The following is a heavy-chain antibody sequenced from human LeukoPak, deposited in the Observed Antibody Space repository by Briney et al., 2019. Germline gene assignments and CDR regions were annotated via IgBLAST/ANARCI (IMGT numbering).Heavy chain of an antibody. CDR1: GFTFSSYG. CDR3: AKTNMVRGVTGYYFDY. Sequence: HSGGSLRLSCAASGFTFSSYGMHWVRQAPGKGLEWVAVISYDGSNKYYADSVKGRFTISRDNSKNTLYLQMNSLRAEDTAVYYRAKTNMVRGVTGYYFDYWGQGTLVTVSS. V-gene: IGHV3-30*18. J-gene: IGHJ4*02. D-gene: IGHD3-10*01. CDR2: ISYDGSNK.